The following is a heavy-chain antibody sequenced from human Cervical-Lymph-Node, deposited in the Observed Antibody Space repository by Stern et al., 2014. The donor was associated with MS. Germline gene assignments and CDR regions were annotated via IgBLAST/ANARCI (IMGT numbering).Heavy chain of an antibody. CDR2: IFWVDVK. CDR1: GFSLNTDGVG. D-gene: IGHD4-23*01. J-gene: IGHJ6*02. CDR3: PHTTVAFDEAYGLDV. V-gene: IGHV2-5*02. Sequence: ESGPTLVKPTQTLTLTCTFSGFSLNTDGVGVHWIRQPPGKALEWLAVIFWVDVKPYSPSLKSRVTITQDTSKNQVVLTMANMDPVDTATYYCPHTTVAFDEAYGLDVWGQGTPVTVSS.